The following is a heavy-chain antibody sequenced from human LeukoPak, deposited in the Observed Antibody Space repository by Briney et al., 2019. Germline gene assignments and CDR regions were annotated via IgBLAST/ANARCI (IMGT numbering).Heavy chain of an antibody. CDR2: INTGGST. CDR1: GFTVSSNY. J-gene: IGHJ6*02. CDR3: ARGLPHYHGMDV. Sequence: PGGSLRLSCAASGFTVSSNYISWVRQAPGKGLEWVSVINTGGSTYYAHSVEGRFTISRDNSKNTLYLQMNSLRAEDTAVCYCARGLPHYHGMDVWGQGTTVTVSS. V-gene: IGHV3-66*01.